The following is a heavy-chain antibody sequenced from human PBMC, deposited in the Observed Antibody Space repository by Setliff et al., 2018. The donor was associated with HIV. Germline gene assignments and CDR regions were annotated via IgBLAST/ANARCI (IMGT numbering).Heavy chain of an antibody. CDR1: GFNISAHW. Sequence: GESLKISCAASGFNISAHWMCWVRQAPGKGLEWVANIKQGGSEKYYVDSVKGRFTISRDNSKNTLYLQLSSLRPEDTAVYYCASARIPTGGTSTSFDYWGQGTLVTVSS. J-gene: IGHJ4*02. CDR3: ASARIPTGGTSTSFDY. D-gene: IGHD1-1*01. V-gene: IGHV3-7*01. CDR2: IKQGGSEK.